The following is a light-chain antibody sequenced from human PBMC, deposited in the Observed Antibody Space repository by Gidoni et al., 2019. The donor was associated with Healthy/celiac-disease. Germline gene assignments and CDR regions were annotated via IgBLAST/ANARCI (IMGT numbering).Light chain of an antibody. Sequence: DIVMTQSPDSLAVSLGERATINCKSSQSVLYSSNNKNYLDWYQQKPGQPPKLLIYWASTRESGVPDRFSGSGSGTDFTLNISSLQAEDVAVYYCQQYYSTPYTFGQGTKLEIK. J-gene: IGKJ2*01. CDR1: QSVLYSSNNKNY. V-gene: IGKV4-1*01. CDR2: WAS. CDR3: QQYYSTPYT.